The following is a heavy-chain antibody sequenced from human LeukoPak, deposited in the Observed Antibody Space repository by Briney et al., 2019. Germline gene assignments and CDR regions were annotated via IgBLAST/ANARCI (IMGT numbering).Heavy chain of an antibody. J-gene: IGHJ4*02. Sequence: SETLSLTCAVSGGSISSSNWWSWVRQPPGKGLEWIGEIYHSGSTNYNPSLKSRVTISLDKSKNQLSLKLTSVTAADTAMYYCARDSVTTGFDYWGQGTLVTVSS. V-gene: IGHV4-4*02. CDR1: GGSISSSNW. CDR2: IYHSGST. D-gene: IGHD4-17*01. CDR3: ARDSVTTGFDY.